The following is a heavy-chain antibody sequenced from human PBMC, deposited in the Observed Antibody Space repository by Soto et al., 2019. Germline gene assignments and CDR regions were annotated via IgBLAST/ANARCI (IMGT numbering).Heavy chain of an antibody. CDR2: IGRSSNSR. CDR1: GFTFSDYY. V-gene: IGHV3-11*01. Sequence: QVQLVESGGGLVKPGGSLRLSCAASGFTFSDYYMSWIRQAPGKGLEWVSYIGRSSNSRYYADSVKGRFTISRDNAKNSLYLQMNSPRAEDTAVYYCAREVTIFGVVTNWGQGTLVTVSS. CDR3: AREVTIFGVVTN. J-gene: IGHJ4*02. D-gene: IGHD3-3*02.